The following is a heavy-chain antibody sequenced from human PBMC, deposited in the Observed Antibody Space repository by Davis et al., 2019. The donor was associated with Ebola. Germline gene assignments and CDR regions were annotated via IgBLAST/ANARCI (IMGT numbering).Heavy chain of an antibody. CDR1: GFTFSYYY. CDR2: ISSSSSYT. J-gene: IGHJ4*02. D-gene: IGHD6-13*01. Sequence: GESLKISCAASGFTFSYYYMSWIRQAPGKGLEWVSYISSSSSYTNYADSVKGRFTISRDNAQNALNLHMNSLRAEDAAVYYCARGDRQLDFDYWGQGTLVTVSS. V-gene: IGHV3-11*06. CDR3: ARGDRQLDFDY.